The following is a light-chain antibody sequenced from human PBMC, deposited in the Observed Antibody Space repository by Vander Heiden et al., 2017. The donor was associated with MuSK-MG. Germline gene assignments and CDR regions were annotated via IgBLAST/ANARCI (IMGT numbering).Light chain of an antibody. CDR1: SSNIGSNY. CDR3: AAWDDSLSGPV. CDR2: RNN. V-gene: IGLV1-47*01. J-gene: IGLJ2*01. Sequence: QSVLTQPPSASGTPGQRVTISCSGSSSNIGSNYVYWYQQLPGTAPKLLIYRNNQRPSGVPDRLSGSKSGTSASLAISGLRSEEEADYYCAAWDDSLSGPVFGGGTKLTVL.